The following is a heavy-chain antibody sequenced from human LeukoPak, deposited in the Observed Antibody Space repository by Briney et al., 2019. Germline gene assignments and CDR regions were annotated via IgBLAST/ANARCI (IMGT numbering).Heavy chain of an antibody. CDR1: GGSISSYY. J-gene: IGHJ4*02. D-gene: IGHD6-6*01. Sequence: SETLSLTCTVSGGSISSYYWGWIRQPPGKGLEWIGSIYYSGSTYYNPSLKSRVTISVDTSKNQFSLKLSSVTAADTAVYYCARHPSIASSPFDYWGQGTLVTVSS. CDR3: ARHPSIASSPFDY. V-gene: IGHV4-39*01. CDR2: IYYSGST.